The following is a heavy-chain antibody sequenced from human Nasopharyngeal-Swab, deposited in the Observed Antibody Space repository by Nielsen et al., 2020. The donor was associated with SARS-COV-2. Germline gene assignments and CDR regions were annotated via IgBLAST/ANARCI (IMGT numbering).Heavy chain of an antibody. CDR2: FDTTGDT. CDR3: ARGDGIYCGGGNCYAVDTFEI. V-gene: IGHV3-13*01. J-gene: IGHJ3*02. D-gene: IGHD2-15*01. Sequence: GESLKISCAASGFTFSSFEMHWVRQVSGKGLEWVSAFDTTGDTYYPDSVKGRFTISRENAKNSLFLQINSLRVEDTAMYYCARGDGIYCGGGNCYAVDTFEIWGQGTMVTVSS. CDR1: GFTFSSFE.